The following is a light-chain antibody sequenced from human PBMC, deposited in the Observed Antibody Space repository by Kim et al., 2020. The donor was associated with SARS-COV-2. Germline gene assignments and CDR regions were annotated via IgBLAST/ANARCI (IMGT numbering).Light chain of an antibody. CDR2: SDN. Sequence: QSVLTQPPSASGTPGQRVTISCSGSSSNIGTNTVNWYQQVPGTAPKLLIYSDNRRPSGVPDRFSGSKSGTSASLAISGLQSEDEADYYCAAWDDSLNGRVFGGGTKLTVL. CDR1: SSNIGTNT. CDR3: AAWDDSLNGRV. J-gene: IGLJ3*02. V-gene: IGLV1-44*01.